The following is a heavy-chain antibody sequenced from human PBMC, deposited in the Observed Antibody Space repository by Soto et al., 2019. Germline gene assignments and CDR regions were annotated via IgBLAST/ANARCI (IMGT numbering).Heavy chain of an antibody. D-gene: IGHD2-15*01. CDR2: ISSSGTTI. CDR3: ARGKSIFYGMDV. Sequence: PGGSLRLSCAASGFIFSDYYISWIRQAPGKGLEWVSYISSSGTTIYHADSVKGRFTISRDNAKNSLFLQMNSLRAEDTAVYYCARGKSIFYGMDVWGQGTTVTVSS. J-gene: IGHJ6*02. CDR1: GFIFSDYY. V-gene: IGHV3-11*01.